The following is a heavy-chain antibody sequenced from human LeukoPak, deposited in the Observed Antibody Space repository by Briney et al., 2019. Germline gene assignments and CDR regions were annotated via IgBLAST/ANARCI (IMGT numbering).Heavy chain of an antibody. CDR3: AKGTPIEG. J-gene: IGHJ4*02. CDR2: ISWNSGSI. D-gene: IGHD4-23*01. CDR1: GFTFDDYA. V-gene: IGHV3-9*01. Sequence: GGSLRLSCAASGFTFDDYAMHWVRQAPGKGLEWVSGISWNSGSIGYADSVKGRFTISGDNAKNSLYLQMNSLRAEDTALYYCAKGTPIEGWGQGTLVTVSS.